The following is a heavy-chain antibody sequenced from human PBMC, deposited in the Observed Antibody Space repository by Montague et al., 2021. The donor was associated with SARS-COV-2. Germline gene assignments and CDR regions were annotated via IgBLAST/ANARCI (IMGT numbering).Heavy chain of an antibody. Sequence: SKTLSLTCTVSGGSLSGHHWSWIRQPPGKGLEWIGYIFHSGNTNYNPSLKSRVTISVDTSKNQFSLRLTSVTAADTAVYYCARLNWDNDSVSDSWGQGAVVAVSS. CDR2: IFHSGNT. D-gene: IGHD1/OR15-1a*01. J-gene: IGHJ4*02. V-gene: IGHV4-59*11. CDR1: GGSLSGHH. CDR3: ARLNWDNDSVSDS.